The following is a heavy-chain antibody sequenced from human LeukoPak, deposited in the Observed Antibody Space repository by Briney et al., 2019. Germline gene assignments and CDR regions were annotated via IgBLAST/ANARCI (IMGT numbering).Heavy chain of an antibody. V-gene: IGHV4-34*01. CDR3: ARRPAPPLVVYDY. Sequence: RQAPGKGLEWIGEINHSGSTNYNPSLKSRVTISVDTSKNQFSLKLSSVTAADTAVYYCARRPAPPLVVYDYWGQGTLVTVSS. D-gene: IGHD2-8*02. J-gene: IGHJ4*02. CDR2: INHSGST.